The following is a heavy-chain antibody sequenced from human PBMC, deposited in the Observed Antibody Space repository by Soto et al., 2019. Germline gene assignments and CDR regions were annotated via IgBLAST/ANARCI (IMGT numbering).Heavy chain of an antibody. CDR2: IKSKTDGGTT. J-gene: IGHJ6*03. CDR3: TTVYDMVRGVITRRPQYYYYMDV. CDR1: GFTFSNAW. Sequence: GGSLRLSCAASGFTFSNAWMSWVRQAPGKGLEWVGRIKSKTDGGTTDYAAPVKGRFTISRDDSKNTLYLQMNSLKTEDTAVYYCTTVYDMVRGVITRRPQYYYYMDVWGKGTTVTVSS. D-gene: IGHD3-10*01. V-gene: IGHV3-15*01.